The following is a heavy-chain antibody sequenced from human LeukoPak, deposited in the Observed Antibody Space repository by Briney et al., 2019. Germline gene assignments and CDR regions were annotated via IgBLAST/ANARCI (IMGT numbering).Heavy chain of an antibody. V-gene: IGHV1-2*02. Sequence: GASVKVSCKASGYTFTGYYMHWVRQAPGQGLEWMGWINPNSGGTNYAQKFQGRVTMTRDTSISTAYMELSRLRSDGTAVYYCARELRYFDWLAENHYFDYWGQGTLVTVSS. D-gene: IGHD3-9*01. CDR2: INPNSGGT. J-gene: IGHJ4*02. CDR1: GYTFTGYY. CDR3: ARELRYFDWLAENHYFDY.